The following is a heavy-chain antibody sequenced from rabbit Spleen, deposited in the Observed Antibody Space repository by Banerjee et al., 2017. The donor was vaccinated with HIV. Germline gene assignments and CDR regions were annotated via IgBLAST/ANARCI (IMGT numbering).Heavy chain of an antibody. CDR2: INTATIKS. Sequence: QEQLVESGGGLVQPEGSLQLSCTASGFSFSDRDVMCWVRQAPGKGLEWIACINTATIKSVYVSWAKGRFTISKTSSTTVTLQMTSLTVVDTATYFCARGINSNGDGFNLWGPGTLFTV. CDR3: ARGINSNGDGFNL. D-gene: IGHD2-1*01. CDR1: GFSFSDRDV. J-gene: IGHJ4*01. V-gene: IGHV1S45*01.